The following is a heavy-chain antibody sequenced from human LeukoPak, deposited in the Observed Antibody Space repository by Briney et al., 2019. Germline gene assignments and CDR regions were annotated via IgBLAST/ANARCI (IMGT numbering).Heavy chain of an antibody. Sequence: ASVKVSCKASGYTFTGYYMHWVRQAPGQGLEWMGWINPNSGGTNYAQKFQGWVTMTRDTSISTAYMELSRLRSDDTAVYYCARDGGGSGWYRTFDYWGQGTLVTVSS. CDR2: INPNSGGT. CDR3: ARDGGGSGWYRTFDY. CDR1: GYTFTGYY. D-gene: IGHD6-19*01. V-gene: IGHV1-2*04. J-gene: IGHJ4*02.